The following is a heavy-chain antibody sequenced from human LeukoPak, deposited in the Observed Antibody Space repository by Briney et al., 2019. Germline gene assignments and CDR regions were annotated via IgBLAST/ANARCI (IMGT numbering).Heavy chain of an antibody. CDR2: IYYSGST. V-gene: IGHV4-39*01. Sequence: PSETLSLTCTVSGGSISSSSYYWGWIRQPPGKGLEWIGSIYYSGSTYYNPSLKSRVTISVDTSKNQFSLKLSSVTAADTAVYYCARRGYCSSTSCYMGVAWFDPWGQGTLVTVSS. D-gene: IGHD2-2*02. CDR1: GGSISSSSYY. J-gene: IGHJ5*02. CDR3: ARRGYCSSTSCYMGVAWFDP.